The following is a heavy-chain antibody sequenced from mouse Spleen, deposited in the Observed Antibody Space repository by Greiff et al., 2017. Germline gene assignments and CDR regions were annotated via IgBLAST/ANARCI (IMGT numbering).Heavy chain of an antibody. CDR1: GFNIKDDY. CDR2: IDPENGDT. Sequence: EVKLVESGAELVRPGASVKLSCTASGFNIKDDYMHWVKQRPEQGLEWIGWIDPENGDTEYASKFQGKATITADTSSNTAYLQLSSLTSEDTAVYYCTTTVDYWGQGTTLTVSS. J-gene: IGHJ2*01. CDR3: TTTVDY. V-gene: IGHV14-4*01.